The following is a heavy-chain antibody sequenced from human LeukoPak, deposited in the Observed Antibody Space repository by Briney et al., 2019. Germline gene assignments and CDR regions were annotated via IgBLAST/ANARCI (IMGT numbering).Heavy chain of an antibody. V-gene: IGHV1-18*01. D-gene: IGHD3-10*01. CDR3: ARDYGSGSSYYFDY. J-gene: IGHJ4*02. CDR2: ISAYNGNT. Sequence: ASVKVSCKASGYTFTSYGISWVRQAPGQGLEWMGWISAYNGNTNYAQKVQGRVTMTTDTSTSTAYMELRSLRSDDTAMYYCARDYGSGSSYYFDYWGQGTLVTVSS. CDR1: GYTFTSYG.